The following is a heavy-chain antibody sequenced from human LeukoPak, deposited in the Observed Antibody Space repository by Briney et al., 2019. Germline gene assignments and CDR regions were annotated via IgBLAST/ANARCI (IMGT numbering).Heavy chain of an antibody. CDR3: ARDGPDYYDSSGYWGEY. J-gene: IGHJ4*02. CDR2: ISSDGSST. D-gene: IGHD3-22*01. Sequence: GGSLRLSCAASGFTFSSYWMHWVRQAPGKGLVWVSRISSDGSSTSYADSVKGRFTISRDNAKNTLYLQMNSLRAEDTAVYYCARDGPDYYDSSGYWGEYWGQGTLVTVSS. CDR1: GFTFSSYW. V-gene: IGHV3-74*01.